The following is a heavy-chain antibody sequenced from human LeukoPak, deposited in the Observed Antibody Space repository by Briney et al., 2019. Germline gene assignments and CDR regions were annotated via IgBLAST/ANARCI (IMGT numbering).Heavy chain of an antibody. CDR2: IYSGGST. J-gene: IGHJ4*02. D-gene: IGHD3-16*01. CDR1: GFTVSSNY. Sequence: PGGSLRLSCAASGFTVSSNYMSWVRQAPGKGLEWVSVIYSGGSTYYADSVKGRFTISRDNSKNTLYPQMNSLRAEDTAVYYCARDHGPGLGEFDYWGQGTLVTVSS. V-gene: IGHV3-53*01. CDR3: ARDHGPGLGEFDY.